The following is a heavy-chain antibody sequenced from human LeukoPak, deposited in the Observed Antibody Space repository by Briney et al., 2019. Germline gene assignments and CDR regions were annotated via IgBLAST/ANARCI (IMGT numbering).Heavy chain of an antibody. D-gene: IGHD6-13*01. CDR1: GFTFSSYW. CDR2: IKQDGSEK. CDR3: ARRGAYSSSWYWEDYFDY. V-gene: IGHV3-7*05. J-gene: IGHJ4*02. Sequence: GGSLRLSCAASGFTFSSYWMSWVRQAPGKGLEWVANIKQDGSEKYYVDSVKGRFTISRDNAKNSLYLQMNSLRAEDTAVYYCARRGAYSSSWYWEDYFDYWGQGTLVTVSS.